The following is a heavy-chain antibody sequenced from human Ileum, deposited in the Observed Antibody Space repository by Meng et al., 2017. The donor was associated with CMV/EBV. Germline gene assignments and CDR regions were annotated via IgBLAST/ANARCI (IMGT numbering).Heavy chain of an antibody. Sequence: LRGSGPGRRTPSETLSLTCTVSGDAISRSNLYWGGLRQSQGKGLEWIGTIKYSVATHYNPSLKSRVTISLDPSKNQFSLQLTAVAAADTAVYYGAREMKARSGWFDPWGQGTLVTVSS. CDR1: GDAISRSNLY. J-gene: IGHJ5*02. CDR2: IKYSVAT. V-gene: IGHV4-39*07. D-gene: IGHD1-26*01. CDR3: AREMKARSGWFDP.